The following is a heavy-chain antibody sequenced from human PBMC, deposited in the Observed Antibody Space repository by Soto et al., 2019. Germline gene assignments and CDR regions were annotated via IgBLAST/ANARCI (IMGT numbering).Heavy chain of an antibody. D-gene: IGHD3-10*01. CDR1: GGTFSSYT. CDR2: IIPILGIA. J-gene: IGHJ4*02. Sequence: QVQLVQSGAEVKKPGSSVKVSCKASGGTFSSYTISWVRQAPGQGLEWMGRIIPILGIANYAQKFQGRVTITADKSTSTAYMELSSLRSDDTAVYYCASPRGYYYGSGSYYYFDYWGQGTLVTVSS. CDR3: ASPRGYYYGSGSYYYFDY. V-gene: IGHV1-69*02.